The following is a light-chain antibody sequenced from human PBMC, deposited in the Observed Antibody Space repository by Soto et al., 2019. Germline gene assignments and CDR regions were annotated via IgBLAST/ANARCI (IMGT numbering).Light chain of an antibody. Sequence: EFVLTQSPGTLSLSPGERATLSCRASQSVSSSSLAWYQQKPGKAPRLLIYGASSRATGIPDSVRCSGSWRDFTRTISRLEPEDFAVYYCHHYGSSALTFGGGIKVEIK. CDR1: QSVSSSS. V-gene: IGKV3-20*01. J-gene: IGKJ4*02. CDR3: HHYGSSALT. CDR2: GAS.